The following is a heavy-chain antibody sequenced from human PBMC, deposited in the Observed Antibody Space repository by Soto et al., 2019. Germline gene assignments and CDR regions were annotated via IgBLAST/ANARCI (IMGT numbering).Heavy chain of an antibody. V-gene: IGHV3-73*01. D-gene: IGHD6-19*01. CDR1: GFTFSGSG. Sequence: LRLSCAASGFTFSGSGIHWVRQASGKGLEWVGRIRTKTNNYATAYAASVKGRFTISRDDSKNMAYLQMNSLKTEDTAVYYCTAMAGIDYWGQGTLVTVSS. CDR2: IRTKTNNYAT. CDR3: TAMAGIDY. J-gene: IGHJ4*02.